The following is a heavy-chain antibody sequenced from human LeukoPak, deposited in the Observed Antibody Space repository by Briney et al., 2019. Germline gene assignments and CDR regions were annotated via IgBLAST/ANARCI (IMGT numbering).Heavy chain of an antibody. D-gene: IGHD6-13*01. CDR3: ARDRGGIAAAGVDY. Sequence: GGSLRLSCAASGFTFSSYEMNWVRQAPGKGLEWVSYISSSGSTIYYADSVKGRFTISRDNAKNSLYLQMNSLRAEDTAVYYCARDRGGIAAAGVDYWGQGTLVTVSS. V-gene: IGHV3-48*03. CDR2: ISSSGSTI. J-gene: IGHJ4*02. CDR1: GFTFSSYE.